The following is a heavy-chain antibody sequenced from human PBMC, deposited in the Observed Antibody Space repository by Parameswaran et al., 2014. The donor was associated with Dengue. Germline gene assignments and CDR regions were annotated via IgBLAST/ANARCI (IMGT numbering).Heavy chain of an antibody. CDR2: ISDSGST. J-gene: IGHJ5*02. Sequence: WIRQPPGKGLEWIGEISDSGSTNYNPSLKSRVSISVDKSKNQFSLKLTSVTAADTAVYYCARLGSRITLFGVVIGDVWFDPWGQGTLVTVSS. D-gene: IGHD3-3*01. CDR3: ARLGSRITLFGVVIGDVWFDP. V-gene: IGHV4-34*01.